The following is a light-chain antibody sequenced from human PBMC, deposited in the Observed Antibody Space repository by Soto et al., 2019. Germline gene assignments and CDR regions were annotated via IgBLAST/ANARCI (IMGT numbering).Light chain of an antibody. V-gene: IGLV2-14*01. J-gene: IGLJ1*01. Sequence: QSALTQPASVSGSPGQSITISCTGTSSDLGGYNFVSWYQHHPGKAPKLMIYQVSNRPSGVSNRFSGSKSGNTASLTISGLQSEDEADYYCCSYTGSSPYVFGTGTKLTVL. CDR2: QVS. CDR1: SSDLGGYNF. CDR3: CSYTGSSPYV.